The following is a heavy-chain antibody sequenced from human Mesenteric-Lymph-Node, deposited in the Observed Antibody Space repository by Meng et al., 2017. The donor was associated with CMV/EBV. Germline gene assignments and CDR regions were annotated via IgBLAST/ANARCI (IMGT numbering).Heavy chain of an antibody. V-gene: IGHV1-2*06. CDR2: INPDTGDT. J-gene: IGHJ4*02. Sequence: ASVKVSCKASGYTFTDYFIHWVRQAPGQGLEWMGRINPDTGDTDYAQKFQGRVTMTRDTSISTAYMELSRLRSDDTAEYYCARLIVIVPATKETDYWGQGTLVTVSS. CDR3: ARLIVIVPATKETDY. CDR1: GYTFTDYF. D-gene: IGHD2-2*01.